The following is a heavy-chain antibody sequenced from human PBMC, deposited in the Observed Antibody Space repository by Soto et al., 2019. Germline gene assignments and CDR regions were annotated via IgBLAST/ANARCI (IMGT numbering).Heavy chain of an antibody. CDR2: ISGSGGST. V-gene: IGHV3-23*01. CDR3: ANEVGLQAGPYYYYYYMDV. J-gene: IGHJ6*03. CDR1: GFTFSSYA. D-gene: IGHD3-16*01. Sequence: GGSLRLSCPASGFTFSSYAMSWVRQAPGKGLEWVSAISGSGGSTYYADSVKGRFTISRDNSKNTLYLQMNSLRAEDTAVYYCANEVGLQAGPYYYYYYMDVWGKGTTVTVSS.